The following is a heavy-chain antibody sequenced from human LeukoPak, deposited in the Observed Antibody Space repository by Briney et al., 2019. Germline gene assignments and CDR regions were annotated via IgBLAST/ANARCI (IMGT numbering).Heavy chain of an antibody. CDR1: GYTLTSYG. J-gene: IGHJ1*01. CDR2: ISAYNGNT. CDR3: ARETRYYDSSGYLAEYFQH. V-gene: IGHV1-18*01. Sequence: ASVKVSCKASGYTLTSYGISWVRQAPGQGLEWMGWISAYNGNTNYAQKLQGRVTMTTDTSTSTAYMELRSLRSDDTAVYYCARETRYYDSSGYLAEYFQHWGQGTLVTVSS. D-gene: IGHD3-22*01.